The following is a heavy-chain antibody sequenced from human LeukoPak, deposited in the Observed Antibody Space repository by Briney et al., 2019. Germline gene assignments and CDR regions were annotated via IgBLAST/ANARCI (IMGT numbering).Heavy chain of an antibody. V-gene: IGHV3-74*01. CDR1: GFTFSNFW. CDR3: ANHRIAAAGTGGY. D-gene: IGHD6-13*01. CDR2: IEGDGSRS. J-gene: IGHJ4*02. Sequence: GGSLRLSCAASGFTFSNFWMHWVRQAPGKGLVWVSRIEGDGSRSTYADSVKGRFTISRDNTKNTLYLQMNSLRAEDTAVYYCANHRIAAAGTGGYWGQGTLVTVSS.